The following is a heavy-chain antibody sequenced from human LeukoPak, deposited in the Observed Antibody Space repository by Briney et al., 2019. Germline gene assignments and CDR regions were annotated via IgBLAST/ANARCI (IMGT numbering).Heavy chain of an antibody. V-gene: IGHV3-7*01. D-gene: IGHD2-15*01. CDR2: IKQDGSEK. CDR3: ARMISGGRP. CDR1: GFTFSSNW. Sequence: GGSLRLSCAASGFTFSSNWMSWVRQAPGKGLEWVANIKQDGSEKYYVDSVKGRFTISRDNAKNSLYLQMNSLRAEDTAVYYCARMISGGRPWGQGTLVTVSS. J-gene: IGHJ5*02.